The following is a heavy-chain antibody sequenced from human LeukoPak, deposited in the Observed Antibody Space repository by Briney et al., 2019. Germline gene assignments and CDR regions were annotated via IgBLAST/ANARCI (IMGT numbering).Heavy chain of an antibody. CDR3: AGTQRIQYVVY. Sequence: RESGPALVKHTQTLTLTCTFSGFSLSTSGMCVTWIRQPPGNTLEWLARIDWDDDKYYSTSLKTRLSISKDTSKNQVVLTMTNMDPLDTGTYYCAGTQRIQYVVYWGQGSLLGVSS. V-gene: IGHV2-70*11. J-gene: IGHJ4*02. D-gene: IGHD2-15*01. CDR2: IDWDDDK. CDR1: GFSLSTSGMC.